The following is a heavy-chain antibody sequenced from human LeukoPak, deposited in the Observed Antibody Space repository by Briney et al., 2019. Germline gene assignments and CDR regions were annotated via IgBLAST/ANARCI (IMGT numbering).Heavy chain of an antibody. D-gene: IGHD5-18*01. CDR1: GFTFSSYS. CDR2: IRSKAYGGTT. Sequence: PGGSLRLSCAASGFTFSSYSMNWVRQAPGKGLEWVGFIRSKAYGGTTEYAASVKGRFTISRDDSKSIAYLQMNSLKTEDTAVYYCTSRDYSYGTLWGQGTPVTVSS. V-gene: IGHV3-49*04. J-gene: IGHJ4*02. CDR3: TSRDYSYGTL.